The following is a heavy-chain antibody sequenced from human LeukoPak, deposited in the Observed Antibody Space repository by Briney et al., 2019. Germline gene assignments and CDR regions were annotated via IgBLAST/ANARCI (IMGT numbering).Heavy chain of an antibody. CDR2: IYYSGST. J-gene: IGHJ4*02. CDR1: GGSISSGDYY. V-gene: IGHV4-30-4*01. CDR3: ARFVLRFLEGIDY. D-gene: IGHD3-3*01. Sequence: SETLSLTCTVYGGSISSGDYYLSWIRQPPGKGLEWIGYIYYSGSTYYNPSLKSRVTISVDTSKNQFSLKLSSVTAADTAVYYCARFVLRFLEGIDYWGQGTLVTVSS.